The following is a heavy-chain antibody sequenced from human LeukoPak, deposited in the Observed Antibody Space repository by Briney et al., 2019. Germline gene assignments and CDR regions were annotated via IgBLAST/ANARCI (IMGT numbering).Heavy chain of an antibody. V-gene: IGHV4-39*01. CDR2: IYYSGSS. CDR3: TRHRGYHFVY. J-gene: IGHJ4*02. Sequence: SETLSLNCTVSGGSISSSSYFWGWIRQPPGEGLEWIGSIYYSGSSYYDPSLKSRFTMSVDTAKNHFSQKLSSVTAADTAVYYCTRHRGYHFVYWGQGTLVTVSS. CDR1: GGSISSSSYF. D-gene: IGHD1-1*01.